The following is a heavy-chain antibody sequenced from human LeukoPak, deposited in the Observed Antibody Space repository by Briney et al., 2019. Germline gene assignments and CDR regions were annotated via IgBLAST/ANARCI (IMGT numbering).Heavy chain of an antibody. D-gene: IGHD2-2*01. CDR1: GFTFSSYE. Sequence: HPGGSLRLSCAASGFTFSSYEINWVRQAPGKGLDGVSYISRRGSTIYYADSVKVRFTISRENAKNSLYLQMSSLRAEDTAVYYCGSRYDIDYWGQGILVTVSP. CDR3: GSRYDIDY. V-gene: IGHV3-48*03. CDR2: ISRRGSTI. J-gene: IGHJ4*02.